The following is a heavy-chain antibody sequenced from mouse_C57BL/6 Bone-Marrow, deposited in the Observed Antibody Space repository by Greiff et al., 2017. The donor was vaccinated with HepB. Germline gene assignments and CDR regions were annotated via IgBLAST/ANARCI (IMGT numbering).Heavy chain of an antibody. CDR2: ISSGGGWT. Sequence: EVKLMESGGDLVKPGGSLKLSCAASGFTFSSYDMSWVRQTPDKGLEWVATISSGGGWTDYPDSVKGRFTMTRDKSSNTLYLQMRSLKSEDTAMYYCARGGGKRLDYWGQGTGLTVSA. CDR1: GFTFSSYD. J-gene: IGHJ2*03. V-gene: IGHV5-6*01. CDR3: ARGGGKRLDY.